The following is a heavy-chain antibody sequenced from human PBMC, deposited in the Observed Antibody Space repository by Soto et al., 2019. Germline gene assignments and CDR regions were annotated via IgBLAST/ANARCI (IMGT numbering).Heavy chain of an antibody. CDR2: IYYSGST. CDR3: ATRAEDYNFWSGYYSYSYVMDV. D-gene: IGHD3-3*01. Sequence: QVQLQESGPGLVKPSETLSLTCTVSGGSISSYYWSWIRQPPGKGLEWIGYIYYSGSTNYNPSLMSLVSISVDTYKNQFSLKLSSVTAAEKAVYYCATRAEDYNFWSGYYSYSYVMDVWGKGTPVTVSS. CDR1: GGSISSYY. V-gene: IGHV4-59*08. J-gene: IGHJ6*04.